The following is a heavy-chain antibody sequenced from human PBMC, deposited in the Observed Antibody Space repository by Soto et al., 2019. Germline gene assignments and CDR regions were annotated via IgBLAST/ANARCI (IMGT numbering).Heavy chain of an antibody. D-gene: IGHD6-19*01. CDR3: ARGVRYSSGWYYFDY. V-gene: IGHV3-48*02. CDR2: ISSSSSTI. CDR1: GFTFSSYS. Sequence: EVQLVKSGGGLVQPGGSLRLSCAASGFTFSSYSMNWVRQAPGKGLEWVSYISSSSSTIYYAASVKGRFTISRDNAKNSLYLQMNSLRDEDTAVYYCARGVRYSSGWYYFDYWGQGTLFTVSS. J-gene: IGHJ4*02.